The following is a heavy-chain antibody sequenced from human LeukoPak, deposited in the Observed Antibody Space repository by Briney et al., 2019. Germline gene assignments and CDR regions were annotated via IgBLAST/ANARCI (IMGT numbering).Heavy chain of an antibody. CDR1: GITLSNYG. Sequence: GSLRLSCAVSGITLSNYGMSWVRQAPGKGLEWVAGISDSGGRTKYADSVKGRFTISRDNSKNTLYLQMNSLRAEDTAVYFCAKRGVVIRVVLVGFHKEAYYFDSWGQGALVTVSS. J-gene: IGHJ4*02. D-gene: IGHD3-10*01. CDR2: ISDSGGRT. CDR3: AKRGVVIRVVLVGFHKEAYYFDS. V-gene: IGHV3-23*01.